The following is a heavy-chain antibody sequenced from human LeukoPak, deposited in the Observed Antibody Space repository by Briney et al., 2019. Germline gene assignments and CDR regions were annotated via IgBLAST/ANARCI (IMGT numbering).Heavy chain of an antibody. CDR1: GFIFSDYG. CDR2: ISYDGSNK. V-gene: IGHV3-30*18. CDR3: AKDSDRCSGTSCYLDY. Sequence: GRSLRLSCAASGFIFSDYGMHWVRQAPGKGLDWVAVISYDGSNKYYADSVKGRFTISRDNSKNTLYLQMNSLRAEDTAVYYCAKDSDRCSGTSCYLDYWGQGTLVTVS. J-gene: IGHJ4*02. D-gene: IGHD2-2*01.